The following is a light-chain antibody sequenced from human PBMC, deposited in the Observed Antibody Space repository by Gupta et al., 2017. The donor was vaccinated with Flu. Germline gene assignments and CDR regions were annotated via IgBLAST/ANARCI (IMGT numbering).Light chain of an antibody. CDR3: QQCQSYWLT. V-gene: IGKV1-39*01. CDR1: EIINTY. J-gene: IGKJ3*01. CDR2: VAS. Sequence: PSSLSASVGDRVSITCRTSEIINTYLNWYQQKPGRAPKLLIYVASHCLSAVPSRFSGSGSGTDFTLTIINIQREDFATYYCQQCQSYWLTFGPGTKVEI.